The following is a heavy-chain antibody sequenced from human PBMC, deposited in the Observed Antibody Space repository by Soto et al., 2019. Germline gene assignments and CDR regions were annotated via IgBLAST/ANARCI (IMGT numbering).Heavy chain of an antibody. D-gene: IGHD1-26*01. V-gene: IGHV1-58*01. CDR3: AASLSGEVHNWFGP. CDR2: IVVGSGNT. Sequence: QMQLVQSGPEVKKPGTSVKVSCKASGFTFTSSAVPWVRQARGQRLEWIGWIVVGSGNTNYAQKFQERVTITRDRYTSTAYMELSSLRSEDTAVYYCAASLSGEVHNWFGPWGQGNLVTVSS. CDR1: GFTFTSSA. J-gene: IGHJ5*02.